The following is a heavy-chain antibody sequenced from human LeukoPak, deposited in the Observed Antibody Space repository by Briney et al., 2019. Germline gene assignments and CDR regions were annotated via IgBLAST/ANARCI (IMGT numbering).Heavy chain of an antibody. Sequence: PGGSLRLSCAASGVTFSSYSMNWVRQAPGKGLEWVSSISSSSSYIYYADSVKGRFTISRDNAKNSLYLQMNSLRAEDTAVYYCARAGVSSSSSWYFDYWGQGTLVTVSS. CDR1: GVTFSSYS. V-gene: IGHV3-21*01. D-gene: IGHD6-13*01. J-gene: IGHJ4*02. CDR2: ISSSSSYI. CDR3: ARAGVSSSSSWYFDY.